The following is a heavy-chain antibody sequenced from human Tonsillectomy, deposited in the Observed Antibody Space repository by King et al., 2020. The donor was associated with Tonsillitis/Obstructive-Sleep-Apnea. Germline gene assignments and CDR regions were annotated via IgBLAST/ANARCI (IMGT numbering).Heavy chain of an antibody. D-gene: IGHD3-3*01. CDR2: TYYRSKWYN. V-gene: IGHV6-1*01. Sequence: QVQLQQSGPGLVKPSQTLSLTCAISGDSVSSNSAAWNWIRQSPSRGLEWLGRTYYRSKWYNDYAVSVKSRITINPDTPKNQFSLQLNSVTPEDTAVYYCARDRIRFLEWINNNWFDPWGQGTLVTVSS. J-gene: IGHJ5*02. CDR3: ARDRIRFLEWINNNWFDP. CDR1: GDSVSSNSAA.